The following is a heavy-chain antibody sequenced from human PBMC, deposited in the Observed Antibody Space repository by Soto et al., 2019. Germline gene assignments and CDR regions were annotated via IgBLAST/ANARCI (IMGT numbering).Heavy chain of an antibody. CDR1: GGAFYTYA. CDR3: ARDVSVMTSVFGF. CDR2: ITPMIGTT. V-gene: IGHV1-69*01. J-gene: IGHJ4*02. D-gene: IGHD3-10*01. Sequence: QVHLVQSGAEVKRPGSSVRVSCRASGGAFYTYAFTWVRQAPGQGLEGMGGITPMIGTTKYAQKFHGRVTFSADESASTDYMELSNLRSDDTAVYYCARDVSVMTSVFGFWGQGTLITVSS.